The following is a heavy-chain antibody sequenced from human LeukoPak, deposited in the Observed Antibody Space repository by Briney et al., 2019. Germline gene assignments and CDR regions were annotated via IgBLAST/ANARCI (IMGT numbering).Heavy chain of an antibody. V-gene: IGHV3-9*01. Sequence: GGSLRLSCAASGFTFDDYAMHWVRQAPGKGLEWVSGISWNSGSIGYADSVKGRFTISRDNAKNSLYLQMNSLRAEDTALYYCAKEGVVGARRSDRNAFDIWGQGTMVTVSS. J-gene: IGHJ3*02. CDR2: ISWNSGSI. CDR3: AKEGVVGARRSDRNAFDI. D-gene: IGHD1-26*01. CDR1: GFTFDDYA.